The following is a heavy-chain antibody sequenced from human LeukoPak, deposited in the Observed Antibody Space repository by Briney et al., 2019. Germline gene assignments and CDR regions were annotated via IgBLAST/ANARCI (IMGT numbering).Heavy chain of an antibody. CDR2: FDPEDGET. CDR3: ATGPGYYDSSGYYAN. J-gene: IGHJ4*02. CDR1: GYTLTELS. D-gene: IGHD3-22*01. Sequence: ASVKVSCKVSGYTLTELSMHWVRQAPGKGLEWMGGFDPEDGETIYAQKFQGRVTMTGDTSTDTAHMELSSLRSEDTAVYYCATGPGYYDSSGYYANWGQGTLVTVSS. V-gene: IGHV1-24*01.